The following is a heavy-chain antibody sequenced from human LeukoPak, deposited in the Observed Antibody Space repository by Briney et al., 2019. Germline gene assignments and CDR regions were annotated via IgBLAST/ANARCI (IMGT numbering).Heavy chain of an antibody. D-gene: IGHD1-26*01. J-gene: IGHJ4*02. CDR1: GFTFSSYA. V-gene: IGHV3-23*01. CDR2: ISGSGGST. Sequence: GGSLRLSCADSGFTFSSYAMSWVRQAPGKGLEWVSTISGSGGSTYYADSVKGRFTISKDNSKNTVYLQMNSLRAEDTAVYYCAKDALRSSGSYYSDYWGQGTLVTVSS. CDR3: AKDALRSSGSYYSDY.